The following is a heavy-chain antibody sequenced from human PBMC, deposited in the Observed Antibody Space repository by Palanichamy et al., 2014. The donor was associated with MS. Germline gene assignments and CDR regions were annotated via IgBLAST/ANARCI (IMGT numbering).Heavy chain of an antibody. Sequence: QLQLQESGPGLVKPSETLSLTCTVSGASISSGSYYWGWIRQPPGKGLEWIGSRYYSGTTYYNPSLKSRVTISVDTSKNQSSLKLSSVTAADTAVYYCARHLRDSSGYYHDYWGQGTLVTVSS. D-gene: IGHD3-22*01. V-gene: IGHV4-39*01. CDR3: ARHLRDSSGYYHDY. CDR2: RYYSGTT. J-gene: IGHJ4*02. CDR1: GASISSGSYY.